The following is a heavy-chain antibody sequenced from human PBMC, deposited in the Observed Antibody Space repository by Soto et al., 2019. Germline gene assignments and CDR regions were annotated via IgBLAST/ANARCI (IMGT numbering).Heavy chain of an antibody. CDR2: IWSDGTHE. CDR1: GFTFSNHG. D-gene: IGHD1-20*01. J-gene: IGHJ3*01. Sequence: QVQLVESGGGVVQPGRSLRLSCAASGFTFSNHGMHWVRQPPGKGLEWVASIWSDGTHEHYADSVKGRFTITRDNSKDTLSLRVDRLRAEDTAVYYCAREGPISGTNPFDVWGQGTMVIISS. CDR3: AREGPISGTNPFDV. V-gene: IGHV3-33*01.